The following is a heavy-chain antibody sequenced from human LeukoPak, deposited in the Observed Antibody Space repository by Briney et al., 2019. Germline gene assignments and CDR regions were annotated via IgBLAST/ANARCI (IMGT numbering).Heavy chain of an antibody. V-gene: IGHV1-2*04. J-gene: IGHJ6*02. D-gene: IGHD2-2*01. CDR3: ARDRLYCSSTSCYVRSMDV. Sequence: ASVKVSRKASGYTFTGYYMHWVRQAPGQGLEWMGWINPNSGGTNYAQKFQGWVTMTRDTSISTAYMELSRLRSDDTAVYYCARDRLYCSSTSCYVRSMDVWGQGTTVTVSS. CDR2: INPNSGGT. CDR1: GYTFTGYY.